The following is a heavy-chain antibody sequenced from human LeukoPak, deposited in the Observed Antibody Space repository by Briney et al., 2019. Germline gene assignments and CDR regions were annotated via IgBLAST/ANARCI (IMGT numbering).Heavy chain of an antibody. CDR1: GFTFSSYC. CDR2: IKQDGSEK. V-gene: IGHV3-7*01. J-gene: IGHJ5*02. Sequence: GGSLRLSCAASGFTFSSYCMSWVRQAPGKGLEWVANIKQDGSEKYYVDSVKGRFTISRDNAKNSLYLQMNSLRAEDTAVYYCARESLGDYVWGSYHHWGQGTLVTVSS. D-gene: IGHD3-16*02. CDR3: ARESLGDYVWGSYHH.